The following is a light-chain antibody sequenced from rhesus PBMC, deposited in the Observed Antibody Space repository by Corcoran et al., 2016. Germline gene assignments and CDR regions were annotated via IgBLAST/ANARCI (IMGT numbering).Light chain of an antibody. J-gene: IGKJ4*01. CDR1: QGISSY. Sequence: DIQMSQSPSSLSASVGDRVTITCRASQGISSYLNWYQQKPGKAPKLLIYYANSLASGVPSRFSGSGAGTEFTHTISSLQPEDFATYYCQQGNLTFGGGTKVELK. CDR3: QQGNLT. CDR2: YAN. V-gene: IGKV1-32*04.